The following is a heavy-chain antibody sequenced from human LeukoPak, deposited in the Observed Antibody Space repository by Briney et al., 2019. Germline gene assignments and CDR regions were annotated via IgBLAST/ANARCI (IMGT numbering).Heavy chain of an antibody. Sequence: GGSLRLSCAASGFTFSSYAMSWVRQAPGKGLEWVSAISGSGGSTYYADSVKGRFTISRDNSKNTLYLQMNSLRAEDTAVYYCAKDIGISSWPPDDYWGQGTLVTVSS. CDR1: GFTFSSYA. CDR2: ISGSGGST. CDR3: AKDIGISSWPPDDY. D-gene: IGHD6-13*01. V-gene: IGHV3-23*01. J-gene: IGHJ4*02.